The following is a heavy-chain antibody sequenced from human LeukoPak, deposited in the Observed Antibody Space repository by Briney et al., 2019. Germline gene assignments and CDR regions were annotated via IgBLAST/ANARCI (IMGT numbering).Heavy chain of an antibody. Sequence: SVKVSCKASGGTFSSYTMSWVRQAPGQGLEWMGMIIPILGIANYAQKFQGRVTITADKSTSTAYMELSSLRSEDTAVYYCASVTYYDFWSGYDYYYYMDVWGKGTTVTVSS. V-gene: IGHV1-69*02. J-gene: IGHJ6*03. CDR3: ASVTYYDFWSGYDYYYYMDV. D-gene: IGHD3-3*01. CDR2: IIPILGIA. CDR1: GGTFSSYT.